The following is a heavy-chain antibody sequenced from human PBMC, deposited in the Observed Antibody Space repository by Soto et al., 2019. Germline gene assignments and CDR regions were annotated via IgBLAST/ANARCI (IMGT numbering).Heavy chain of an antibody. V-gene: IGHV3-15*01. CDR2: IKSKTDGGTT. D-gene: IGHD3-22*01. CDR3: TTDGYYDSVMDV. Sequence: PGGSLRLSCAASGFTFSNAWMSWVRQAPGKGLEWVGRIKSKTDGGTTDYAAPVKGRFTISRDDSKNTLYLQMNSLKTEDTAVYHCTTDGYYDSVMDVWGQGTTVTVSS. J-gene: IGHJ6*02. CDR1: GFTFSNAW.